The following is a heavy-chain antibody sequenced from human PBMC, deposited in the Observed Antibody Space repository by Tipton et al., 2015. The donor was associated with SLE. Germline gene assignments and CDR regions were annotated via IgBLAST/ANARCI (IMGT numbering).Heavy chain of an antibody. CDR2: IRYDGSNK. Sequence: SLRLSCAASGFTFSSYGMHWVRQAPGKGLEWVAFIRYDGSNKYYADSVKGRFTISRDNSKNTLYLQMNSLRAEDTAVYYCASQVTMVQGVANLDYWGQGTLVTVSS. CDR1: GFTFSSYG. V-gene: IGHV3-30*02. CDR3: ASQVTMVQGVANLDY. J-gene: IGHJ4*02. D-gene: IGHD3-10*01.